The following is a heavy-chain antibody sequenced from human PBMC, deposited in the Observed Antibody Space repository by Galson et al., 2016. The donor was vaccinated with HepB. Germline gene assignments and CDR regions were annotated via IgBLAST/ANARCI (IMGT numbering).Heavy chain of an antibody. Sequence: SVKVSCKASGGSFINYGFSWVRQAPGQGLEWMGGIIPIFGTANYPQKFQGRVTITADESTNTVYMVLSSLRSDDTAVYYCARGATFRTLPGVLGWWGQGTLVTVSS. CDR3: ARGATFRTLPGVLGW. V-gene: IGHV1-69*13. CDR1: GGSFINYG. D-gene: IGHD3-10*01. J-gene: IGHJ4*02. CDR2: IIPIFGTA.